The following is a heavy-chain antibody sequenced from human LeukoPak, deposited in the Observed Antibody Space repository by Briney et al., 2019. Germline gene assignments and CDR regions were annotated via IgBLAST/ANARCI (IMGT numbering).Heavy chain of an antibody. V-gene: IGHV1-24*01. CDR2: FDPEDGET. J-gene: IGHJ4*02. Sequence: MHXVRQAPGKGLEWRGGFDPEDGETIYAQKFQGRVTMTEDTSTDTAYMELSSLRSEDTAVYYCATPGLAAAGFDYWGQGTLVTVSS. D-gene: IGHD6-13*01. CDR3: ATPGLAAAGFDY.